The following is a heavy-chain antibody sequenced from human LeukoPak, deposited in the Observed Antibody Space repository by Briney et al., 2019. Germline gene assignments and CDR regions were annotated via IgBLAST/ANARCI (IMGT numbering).Heavy chain of an antibody. CDR1: GFTFSSYG. Sequence: PGGSLRLSCAASGFTFSSYGVHWVRQAPGKGLEWVAVISYDGSNKYYADSVKGRFTISRDNSKNTLYLQMNSLRAEDTAVYYCATDGDKDYYDSSGYTYYFDYWGQGTLVTVSS. J-gene: IGHJ4*02. CDR2: ISYDGSNK. V-gene: IGHV3-30*03. D-gene: IGHD3-22*01. CDR3: ATDGDKDYYDSSGYTYYFDY.